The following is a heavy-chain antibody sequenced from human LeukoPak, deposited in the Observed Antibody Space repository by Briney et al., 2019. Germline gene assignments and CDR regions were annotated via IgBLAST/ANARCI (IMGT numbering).Heavy chain of an antibody. Sequence: SETLSLTCTVSGGSISSGDYYWSWIRQPPGKGLEWIGYIYYSGSTYYNPSLKSGVTISVDTSKTQFSLKLSSVTAADTAVYYCARIAVAGVDPWGQGTLVTVSS. CDR2: IYYSGST. CDR1: GGSISSGDYY. D-gene: IGHD6-19*01. CDR3: ARIAVAGVDP. V-gene: IGHV4-30-4*08. J-gene: IGHJ5*02.